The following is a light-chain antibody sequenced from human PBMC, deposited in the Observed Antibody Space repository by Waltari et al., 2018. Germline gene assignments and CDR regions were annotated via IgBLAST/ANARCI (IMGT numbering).Light chain of an antibody. CDR3: QQAHSFPYS. Sequence: DIQMTQSPSSVSASVGDRVTIPCRASQDITKWLAWFQQTPGKAPKLLIYSGSSLQSGVPSRFSGSGSGADFTLTISTLQPEDSATYYCQQAHSFPYSFGQGTKLEIK. CDR1: QDITKW. CDR2: SGS. J-gene: IGKJ2*03. V-gene: IGKV1-12*01.